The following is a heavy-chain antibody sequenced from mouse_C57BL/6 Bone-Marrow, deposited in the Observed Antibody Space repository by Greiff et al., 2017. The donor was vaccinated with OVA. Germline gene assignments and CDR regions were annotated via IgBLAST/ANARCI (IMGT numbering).Heavy chain of an antibody. J-gene: IGHJ1*03. CDR3: ARRYFCSSWYVGV. CDR1: GYTFTSYW. V-gene: IGHV1-55*01. CDR2: IHRGRGST. D-gene: IGHD1-1*01. Sequence: VQLQQPGAELVKPGASVMMSCKASGYTFTSYWITWVKQRPGQGLEWIGDIHRGRGSTNYNEKLMSKATLTVDTSSSTAYMQLSRLTSQDAEVYYCARRYFCSSWYVGVWGTGTTVPVSS.